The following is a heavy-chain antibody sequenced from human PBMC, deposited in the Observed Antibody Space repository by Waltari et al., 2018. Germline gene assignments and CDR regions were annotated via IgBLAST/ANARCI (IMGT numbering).Heavy chain of an antibody. CDR3: ATPQGEGYFDWLDY. CDR2: IKQDGSEK. CDR1: GFTFGGYG. V-gene: IGHV3-7*01. D-gene: IGHD3-9*01. Sequence: EVQLVESGGGLVQPGGSLRLSCAASGFTFGGYGLTWAAQAPGKGLEGVANIKQDGSEKYYVDSVKGRFTISRDNAKNSLYLQMNSLRAEDTAVYYCATPQGEGYFDWLDYWGQGTLVTVSS. J-gene: IGHJ4*02.